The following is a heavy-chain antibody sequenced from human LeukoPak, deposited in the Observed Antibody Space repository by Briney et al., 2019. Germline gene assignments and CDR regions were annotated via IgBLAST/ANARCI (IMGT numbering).Heavy chain of an antibody. CDR1: GGSISSGSYY. J-gene: IGHJ3*02. V-gene: IGHV4-61*02. CDR3: AREPWEMYGSGSYYNGDAFDI. D-gene: IGHD3-10*01. CDR2: IYTSGST. Sequence: SVTLSLTCTVSGGSISSGSYYWSWIRQPAGKGLEWIGRIYTSGSTNYNPSLKSRVTISVDTSKNQFSLKLSSVTAADTAVYYCAREPWEMYGSGSYYNGDAFDIWGQGTMVTVSS.